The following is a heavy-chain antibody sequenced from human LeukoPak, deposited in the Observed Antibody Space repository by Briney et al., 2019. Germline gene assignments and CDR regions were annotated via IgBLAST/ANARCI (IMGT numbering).Heavy chain of an antibody. V-gene: IGHV3-30*18. CDR2: ISYDGSDK. Sequence: GGSLRLSCAASGFTFSSYGMHWVRQAPGKGLEWVAVISYDGSDKYYADSVKGRSTISRDNSKNTVYLQMNSLRAEDTAIYFCAKEWGTFYCDYWGQGTLVSVSS. D-gene: IGHD3-16*01. CDR1: GFTFSSYG. CDR3: AKEWGTFYCDY. J-gene: IGHJ4*02.